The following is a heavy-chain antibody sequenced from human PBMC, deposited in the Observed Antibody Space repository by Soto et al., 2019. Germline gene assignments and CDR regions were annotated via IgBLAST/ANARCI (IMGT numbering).Heavy chain of an antibody. CDR3: VRGLVGYQWYTFDF. D-gene: IGHD5-12*01. V-gene: IGHV4-31*02. Sequence: QVQLQASGPGLVEPSQTLSLTCSVSGGSIYTGSAHWTWIRQLPDKGLEWIGHIFYTGGTYYNPSLKSRVVISLDASKNQFSLRLSSVTAADTALYYCVRGLVGYQWYTFDFWGQGTRVIVSS. CDR1: GGSIYTGSAH. J-gene: IGHJ3*01. CDR2: IFYTGGT.